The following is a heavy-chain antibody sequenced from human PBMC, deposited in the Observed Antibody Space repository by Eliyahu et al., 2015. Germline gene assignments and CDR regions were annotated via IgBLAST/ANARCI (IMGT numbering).Heavy chain of an antibody. CDR3: AKDRSFSGSYHMV. V-gene: IGHV3-23*01. Sequence: EVQLLESGGGLVQPGGSLRXSCAAXGFXFSSYAMXXVRQAPGKGLEWVSAISGSGGSTYYADSVKGRFTISRDNSKNTLYLQMNSLRAEDTAVYYCAKDRSFSGSYHMVWGQGTLVTVSS. CDR1: GFXFSSYA. J-gene: IGHJ4*02. D-gene: IGHD1-26*01. CDR2: ISGSGGST.